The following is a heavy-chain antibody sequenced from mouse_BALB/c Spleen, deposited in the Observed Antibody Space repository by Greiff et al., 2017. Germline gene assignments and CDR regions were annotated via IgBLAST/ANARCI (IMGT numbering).Heavy chain of an antibody. J-gene: IGHJ3*01. D-gene: IGHD1-1*01. CDR3: ASHYGSSAWFAY. CDR1: GFNIKDYY. Sequence: VQLQQSGAELVRPGALVKLSCKASGFNIKDYYMHWVKQRPEQGLEWIGWIDPENGNTIYDPKFQGKASITADTSSNTAYLQLSSLTSEDTAVYYCASHYGSSAWFAYWGQGTLVTVSA. V-gene: IGHV14-1*02. CDR2: IDPENGNT.